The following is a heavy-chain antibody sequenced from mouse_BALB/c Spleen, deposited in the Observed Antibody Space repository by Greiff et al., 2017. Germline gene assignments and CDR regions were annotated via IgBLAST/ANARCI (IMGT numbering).Heavy chain of an antibody. D-gene: IGHD2-4*01. CDR1: GYTFTSYV. CDR3: ARKDDYDYYYAMDY. J-gene: IGHJ4*01. Sequence: VQLQQSGPELVKPGASVKMSCKASGYTFTSYVMHWVKQKPGQGLEWIGYINPYNDGTKYNEKFKGKATLTSDKSSSTAYMELSSLTSEDSAVYYCARKDDYDYYYAMDYWGQGTSVTVSS. CDR2: INPYNDGT. V-gene: IGHV1-14*01.